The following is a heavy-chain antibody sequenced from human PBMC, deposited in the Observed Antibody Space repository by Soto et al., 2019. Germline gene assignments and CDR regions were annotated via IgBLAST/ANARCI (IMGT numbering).Heavy chain of an antibody. V-gene: IGHV3-30*18. CDR1: GFTFSNYG. CDR2: ISYDGSNK. Sequence: PGGSLRLSCAASGFTFSNYGMHWVRQAPGKGLEWVAVISYDGSNKYYADSVKGRFTISRDNSKNTLYLQMNSLRPEDTAVYYCANTGSSSWSESFDYWGQGTLVTVSS. J-gene: IGHJ4*02. D-gene: IGHD6-13*01. CDR3: ANTGSSSWSESFDY.